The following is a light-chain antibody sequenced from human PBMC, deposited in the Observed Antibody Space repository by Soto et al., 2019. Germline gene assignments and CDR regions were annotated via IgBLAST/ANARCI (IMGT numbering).Light chain of an antibody. J-gene: IGLJ1*01. V-gene: IGLV2-14*01. CDR3: SSYTSSSTQV. Sequence: QSALTQPASVSGSPGQAITISCTGTSCDVGGYNYVSWYQQHPGKAPKLMLYEVSNRPSGVSKRFSGSKSGNTASLTISGLQAEDEADYYCSSYTSSSTQVFGTGTKVTVL. CDR1: SCDVGGYNY. CDR2: EVS.